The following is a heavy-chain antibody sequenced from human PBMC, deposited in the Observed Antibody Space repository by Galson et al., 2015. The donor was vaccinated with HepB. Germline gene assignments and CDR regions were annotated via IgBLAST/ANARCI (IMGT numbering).Heavy chain of an antibody. CDR2: ISSSSSYI. CDR3: ARGRGGDIDY. Sequence: SLRLSCAASGFTFSSYSMNWVRQAPGKGLEWVSSISSSSSYIYHADSVKGRFTISRDNAKNSLYLQMNSLRAEDTAVYYCARGRGGDIDYWGQGTLVTVSS. CDR1: GFTFSSYS. J-gene: IGHJ4*02. V-gene: IGHV3-21*01. D-gene: IGHD2-21*02.